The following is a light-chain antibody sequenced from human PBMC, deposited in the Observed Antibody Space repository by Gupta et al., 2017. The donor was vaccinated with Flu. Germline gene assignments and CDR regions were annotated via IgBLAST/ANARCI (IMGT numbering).Light chain of an antibody. CDR2: DAS. V-gene: IGKV1-33*01. J-gene: IGKJ4*01. Sequence: DIQMTQSPSSLSASVGDRVTITCQASQDISNYLNWYQQKPGKAPKLLIYDASNLETGVPSRFSGSGSGTDFTFTISSLQPEDIATYYCQQYDNLHVFDGGTKVEIK. CDR1: QDISNY. CDR3: QQYDNLHV.